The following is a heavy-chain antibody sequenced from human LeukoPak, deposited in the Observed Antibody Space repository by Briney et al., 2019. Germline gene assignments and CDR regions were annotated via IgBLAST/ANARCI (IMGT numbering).Heavy chain of an antibody. J-gene: IGHJ4*02. CDR2: LSGSGGNT. D-gene: IGHD2-2*01. V-gene: IGHV3-23*01. Sequence: PGGSLRLSCKGSGYIFSNYWMHWVRQAPGKGLEWVSSLSGSGGNTYYADSVKGRFTIFRDNFKNTLYLQMNSLRAEDTAKYYCAKVASLCTSTSCVRGGFDYWGQGTPVTVSS. CDR1: GYIFSNYW. CDR3: AKVASLCTSTSCVRGGFDY.